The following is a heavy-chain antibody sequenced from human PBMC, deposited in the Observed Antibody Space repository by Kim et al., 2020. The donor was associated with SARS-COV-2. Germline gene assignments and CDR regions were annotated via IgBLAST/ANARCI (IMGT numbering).Heavy chain of an antibody. CDR1: GGTFSSYA. J-gene: IGHJ4*02. CDR2: IIPILGIA. CDR3: ARDLSSSGWYNPFDY. V-gene: IGHV1-69*04. Sequence: SVKVSCKASGGTFSSYAISWVRQAPGQGLEWMGRIIPILGIANYAQKFQGRVTITADKSTSTAYMELSSLRSEDTAVYYCARDLSSSGWYNPFDYWGQGTLVTVSS. D-gene: IGHD6-19*01.